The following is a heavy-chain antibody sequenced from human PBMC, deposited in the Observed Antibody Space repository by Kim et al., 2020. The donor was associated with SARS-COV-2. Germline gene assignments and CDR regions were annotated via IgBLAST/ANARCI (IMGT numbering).Heavy chain of an antibody. CDR2: ISGSGGST. J-gene: IGHJ4*02. CDR1: GFTFSSYA. V-gene: IGHV3-23*01. CDR3: AKYGGGVPAAMPAHHFDY. Sequence: GGSLRLSCAASGFTFSSYAMSWVRQAPGKGLEWVSAISGSGGSTYYADSVKGRFTISRDNSKNTLYLQMNSLRAEDTAVYYCAKYGGGVPAAMPAHHFDYWGQGTLVTVSS. D-gene: IGHD2-2*01.